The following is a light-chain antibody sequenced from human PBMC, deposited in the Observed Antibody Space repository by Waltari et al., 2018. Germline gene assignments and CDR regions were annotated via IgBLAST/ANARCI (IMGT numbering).Light chain of an antibody. CDR3: QQYNNWPRGT. Sequence: EIVMTQSQATLSVSPGERATLSCRASQSVSSNLAWYQQKPGQSPRLLIYGASTRATGIPARFSGSGSGTEFTLIISSLQSEDFAVYYCQQYNNWPRGTFGQGTKVEIK. V-gene: IGKV3-15*01. J-gene: IGKJ1*01. CDR1: QSVSSN. CDR2: GAS.